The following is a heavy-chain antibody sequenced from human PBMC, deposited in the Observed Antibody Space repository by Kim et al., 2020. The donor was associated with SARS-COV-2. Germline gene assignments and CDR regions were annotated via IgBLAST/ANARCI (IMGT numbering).Heavy chain of an antibody. D-gene: IGHD3-10*01. CDR1: GGPLSGHF. J-gene: IGHJ5*02. CDR2: INHRGSV. V-gene: IGHV4-34*01. Sequence: SETLSLTCNVSGGPLSGHFWSWIRQSPGKGLEWIGEINHRGSVKYSPSLESRVTMSVDSPNNQFSLRLKSVTAADTAVYYCAREGFGKFIGFDPWGPG. CDR3: AREGFGKFIGFDP.